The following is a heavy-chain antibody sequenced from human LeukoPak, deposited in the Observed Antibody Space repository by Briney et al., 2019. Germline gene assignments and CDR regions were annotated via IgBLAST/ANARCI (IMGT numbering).Heavy chain of an antibody. CDR3: ATSLRYSNYDGSYIY. J-gene: IGHJ4*02. V-gene: IGHV4-38-2*01. Sequence: SETLSLTCAVSGYSISSGYYWGWIRQPPGKGLEWIGSIYHSGSTYHNPSLKSRVTISVDTSKNHFSLRLSAVTAADTALYYCATSLRYSNYDGSYIYWGQGTLVTVSS. D-gene: IGHD4-11*01. CDR1: GYSISSGYY. CDR2: IYHSGST.